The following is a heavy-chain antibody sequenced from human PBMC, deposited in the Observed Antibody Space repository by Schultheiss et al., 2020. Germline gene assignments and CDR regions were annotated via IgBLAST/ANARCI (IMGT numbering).Heavy chain of an antibody. Sequence: SETLSLTCTVSGGSISNSSHFWTWIRQPPGRGLEWIANVFYSGTTRHNPSLSSRLTVAVDTSKNQFSLRLTSVTAADTAVYYCARGDLYDFWSQTPLLPQNNWFDPWGQGTLVTVSS. CDR2: VFYSGTT. CDR3: ARGDLYDFWSQTPLLPQNNWFDP. CDR1: GGSISNSSHF. D-gene: IGHD3-3*01. V-gene: IGHV4-39*01. J-gene: IGHJ5*02.